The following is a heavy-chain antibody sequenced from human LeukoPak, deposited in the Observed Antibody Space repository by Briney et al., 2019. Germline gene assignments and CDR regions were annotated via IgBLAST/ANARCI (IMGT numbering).Heavy chain of an antibody. CDR3: TRTKLIAAPPDY. Sequence: SETLSLTCTVSGGSISSSGYYWGWVRQPPGKGLGWIGNIYYSGRTYYNPSLKSRVTISVDTSQNQFSVKLSSVTAADTAVYYCTRTKLIAAPPDYWGQGTLVTVSS. CDR2: IYYSGRT. D-gene: IGHD6-6*01. CDR1: GGSISSSGYY. V-gene: IGHV4-39*01. J-gene: IGHJ4*02.